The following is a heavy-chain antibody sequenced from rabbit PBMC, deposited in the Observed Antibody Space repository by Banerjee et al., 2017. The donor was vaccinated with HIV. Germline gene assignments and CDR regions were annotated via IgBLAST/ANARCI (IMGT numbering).Heavy chain of an antibody. D-gene: IGHD6-1*01. CDR1: GFSLSSSCW. V-gene: IGHV1S45*01. J-gene: IGHJ4*01. Sequence: QEQLVESGGGLVQPEGSLTLTCKASGFSLSSSCWMCWVRQAPGKGLEGVACMAAVGGNIAYASWAKGRFTISKTTSTTVTLQMTSLTVADTATYFCARGNTGYEWYFNLWGPGTLVTDS. CDR2: MAAVGGNI. CDR3: ARGNTGYEWYFNL.